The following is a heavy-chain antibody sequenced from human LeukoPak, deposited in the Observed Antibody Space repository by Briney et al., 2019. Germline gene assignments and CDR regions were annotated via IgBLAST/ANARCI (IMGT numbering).Heavy chain of an antibody. J-gene: IGHJ6*02. Sequence: GRSLRLSCAASGFTFSSYGMHWVRQAPGKGLEWVAVIWYDGSNKYYADSVKGRFTISRDNSKNTLYLQMNSLRAEDTAVCYCARDLENCSGGSCYYYYYGMDVWGQGTTVTVSS. D-gene: IGHD2-15*01. CDR1: GFTFSSYG. CDR2: IWYDGSNK. V-gene: IGHV3-33*01. CDR3: ARDLENCSGGSCYYYYYGMDV.